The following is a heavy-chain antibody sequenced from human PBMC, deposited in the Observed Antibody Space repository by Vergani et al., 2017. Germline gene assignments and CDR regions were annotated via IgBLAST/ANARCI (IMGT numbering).Heavy chain of an antibody. J-gene: IGHJ6*03. V-gene: IGHV3-30-3*01. CDR3: ARGVYYDFWSALSSYYYHYMDV. D-gene: IGHD3-3*01. CDR1: GFTFSSYA. Sequence: QVQLVESGGGVVQPGRSLRLSCAASGFTFSSYAMHWVRQAPGKGLEWVAVISYDGSNKYYADSVKGRFTISRDNSKNTLYLQMNSLRAEDTAVYYCARGVYYDFWSALSSYYYHYMDVWGKGP. CDR2: ISYDGSNK.